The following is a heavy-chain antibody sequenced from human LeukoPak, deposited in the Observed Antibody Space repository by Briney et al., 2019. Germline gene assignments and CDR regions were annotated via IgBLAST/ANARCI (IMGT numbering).Heavy chain of an antibody. CDR3: AKGVKIFGVAITLDY. CDR1: GFTFSSYA. D-gene: IGHD3-3*01. CDR2: ISGSGGST. V-gene: IGHV3-23*01. J-gene: IGHJ4*02. Sequence: GGSLRLSCAASGFTFSSYAMSWVRQAPGKGLEWVSAISGSGGSTYYADSVKGRFTISRDNSKNTLYLQMNSLRAEDTAVYYCAKGVKIFGVAITLDYWGQGTLVTVSS.